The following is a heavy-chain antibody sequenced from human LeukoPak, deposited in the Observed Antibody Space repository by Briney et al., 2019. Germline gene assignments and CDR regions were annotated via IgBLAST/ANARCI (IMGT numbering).Heavy chain of an antibody. J-gene: IGHJ4*02. Sequence: GGSLRLSCAASGFTVSSNYMSWVRQAPGKGLEWVSVIYSGGSTYYADSVKGRFTISRDNSKNTLYLQMNSLRAEDTAVYYCARDLVKHYFGSATYDYWGQGTLVTVSS. V-gene: IGHV3-66*01. D-gene: IGHD3-10*01. CDR2: IYSGGST. CDR3: ARDLVKHYFGSATYDY. CDR1: GFTVSSNY.